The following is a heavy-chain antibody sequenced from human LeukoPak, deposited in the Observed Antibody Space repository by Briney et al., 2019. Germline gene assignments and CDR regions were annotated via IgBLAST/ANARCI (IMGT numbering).Heavy chain of an antibody. D-gene: IGHD2-15*01. CDR1: GFTFSSYA. Sequence: GGSLRLSCAASGFTFSSYAMSWVRQAPGKGLEWVSAISGSGGSTYYADSVKGRFTISRDNSKNTLYLQMNSLRAEDTAVYYCAKEGDIVVGVAASPGGGIDYWGQGTLVTVSS. CDR2: ISGSGGST. CDR3: AKEGDIVVGVAASPGGGIDY. J-gene: IGHJ4*02. V-gene: IGHV3-23*01.